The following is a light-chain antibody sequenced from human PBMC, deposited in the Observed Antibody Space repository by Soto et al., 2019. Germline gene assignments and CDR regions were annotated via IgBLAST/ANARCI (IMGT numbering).Light chain of an antibody. CDR1: QSISTR. J-gene: IGKJ2*01. Sequence: DIQMTQSPSTLSAFVGDRVTITCRASQSISTRLAWYQQKPGKAPNFLIYDASSLESGVPSRFSGSGSGTEFSLTISSLQPDDFATYYCQQYYSYNTFGQGTKLEIK. V-gene: IGKV1-5*01. CDR2: DAS. CDR3: QQYYSYNT.